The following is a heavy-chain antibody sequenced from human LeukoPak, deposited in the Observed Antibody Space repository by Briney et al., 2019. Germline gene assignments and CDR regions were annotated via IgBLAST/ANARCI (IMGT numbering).Heavy chain of an antibody. J-gene: IGHJ4*02. CDR3: ARRHGRCSDGSCYYPDY. Sequence: ASVNVSCKASGYTFTSYDINWVRQATGQGLEWMGWMNPKSGNTGYAQKFQGRVTMTRNSSITTAYMELSSLRSENTAVYYLARRHGRCSDGSCYYPDYWGQGTLVTVSS. D-gene: IGHD2-15*01. V-gene: IGHV1-8*01. CDR2: MNPKSGNT. CDR1: GYTFTSYD.